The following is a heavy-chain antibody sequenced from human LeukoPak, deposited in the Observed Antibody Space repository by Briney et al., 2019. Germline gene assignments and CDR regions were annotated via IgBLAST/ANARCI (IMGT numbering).Heavy chain of an antibody. CDR1: GFTFSSYG. CDR3: ARDPGIAVAGYYYYYYMDV. J-gene: IGHJ6*03. D-gene: IGHD6-19*01. Sequence: GGSLRLSCAASGFTFSSYGMHWVRQAPGKGLEWVSSISSSSSYIYYADSVKGRFTISRDNAKNSLYLQMNSLRAEDTAVYYCARDPGIAVAGYYYYYYMDVWGKGTTVTVSS. CDR2: ISSSSSYI. V-gene: IGHV3-21*01.